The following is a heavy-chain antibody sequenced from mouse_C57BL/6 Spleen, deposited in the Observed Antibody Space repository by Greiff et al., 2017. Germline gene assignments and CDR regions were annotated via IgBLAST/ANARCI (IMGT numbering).Heavy chain of an antibody. CDR3: ARCYGYDVWYFDY. J-gene: IGHJ2*01. V-gene: IGHV1-82*01. CDR2: IYPGDGDT. Sequence: QVQLQQSGPELVKPGASVKISCKASGYAFSSSWMNWVKQRPGKGLEWIGRIYPGDGDTNYNGKFKGKATLTADKSSSTAYMQLSSLTSEDSAVYFCARCYGYDVWYFDYWGQGTTLTVSS. CDR1: GYAFSSSW. D-gene: IGHD2-2*01.